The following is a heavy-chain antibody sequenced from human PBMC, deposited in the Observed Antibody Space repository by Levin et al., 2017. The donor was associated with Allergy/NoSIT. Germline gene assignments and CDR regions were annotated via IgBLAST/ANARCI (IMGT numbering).Heavy chain of an antibody. CDR2: ISYSGST. J-gene: IGHJ4*02. CDR1: GVSVSSSGYY. V-gene: IGHV4-39*01. Sequence: SETLSLTCTVSGVSVSSSGYYWGWIRQPPGKGLDWIGTISYSGSTYYNPSLKSRVIMSVDTSKNQFSLKLSSVTAADTAVYYCARRGWAYYFDYWGQGTLVTVSS. CDR3: ARRGWAYYFDY. D-gene: IGHD3-10*01.